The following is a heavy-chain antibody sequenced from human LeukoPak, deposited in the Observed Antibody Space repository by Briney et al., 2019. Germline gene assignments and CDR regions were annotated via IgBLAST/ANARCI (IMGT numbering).Heavy chain of an antibody. CDR2: ISAYNGNT. J-gene: IGHJ4*02. V-gene: IGHV1-18*01. Sequence: ASVKVSCKASGYTFTSYGISWVRQAPGQGLEWMGWISAYNGNTNYAQKLQGRVTMTTDTTTSTAYMELRSLRSDDTAVYYCARGHYRWLQLRGYFDYWGQGTLVTVSS. D-gene: IGHD5-24*01. CDR3: ARGHYRWLQLRGYFDY. CDR1: GYTFTSYG.